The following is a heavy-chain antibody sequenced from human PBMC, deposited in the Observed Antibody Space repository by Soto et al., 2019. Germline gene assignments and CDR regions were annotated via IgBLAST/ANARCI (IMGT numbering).Heavy chain of an antibody. V-gene: IGHV4-4*02. CDR1: GGSISSSNW. CDR2: IYHTGST. D-gene: IGHD4-17*01. CDR3: ARGYDYDDFDY. J-gene: IGHJ4*02. Sequence: SETLSLTCAVSGGSISSSNWWSWVRQPPGKGLEWIGEIYHTGSTNYNPSLKSRVTISVDKSKKQFFLNLSSVTAADTAVYYCARGYDYDDFDYWGQGTLVTVSS.